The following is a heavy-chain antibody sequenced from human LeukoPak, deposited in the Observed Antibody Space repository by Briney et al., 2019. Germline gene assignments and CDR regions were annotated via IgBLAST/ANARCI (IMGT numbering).Heavy chain of an antibody. CDR2: IWYDGSNK. CDR3: ARDQGTSGGWPAVGRMGYFDY. D-gene: IGHD2-8*01. CDR1: GFIFSSSG. Sequence: GGSLRLSCAASGFIFSSSGMHWVRQTPGKGLEWVGIIWYDGSNKYYADSVKGRFTISRDNAKNAVYLQMNSLRVEDTAVYYCARDQGTSGGWPAVGRMGYFDYWGQGTLVTVSS. J-gene: IGHJ4*02. V-gene: IGHV3-33*01.